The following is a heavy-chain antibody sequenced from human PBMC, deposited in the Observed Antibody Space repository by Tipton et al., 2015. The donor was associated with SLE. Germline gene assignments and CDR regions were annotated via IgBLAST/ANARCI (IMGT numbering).Heavy chain of an antibody. J-gene: IGHJ6*02. V-gene: IGHV1-18*01. D-gene: IGHD2-2*01. Sequence: QSGPEVKKPGSSVKVSCKASGYTFTSYGISWVRQAPGQGLEWMGWISAYNGNTNYAQKLQGRVTMTTDTSTSTAYMELSSLRSEDTAVYYCARVEKYCSSTSCSYYYYGMDVWGQGTTVTVSS. CDR2: ISAYNGNT. CDR1: GYTFTSYG. CDR3: ARVEKYCSSTSCSYYYYGMDV.